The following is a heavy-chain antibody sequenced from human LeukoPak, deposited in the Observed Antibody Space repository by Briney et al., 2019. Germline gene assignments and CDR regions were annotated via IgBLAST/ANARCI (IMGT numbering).Heavy chain of an antibody. V-gene: IGHV1-8*01. CDR2: MNPNSGNT. D-gene: IGHD2-2*01. Sequence: ASVKVSCKASGYTFTSYDINWVRQATGQGLEWMGWMNPNSGNTGYAQKFQGRVTMTRNTSISTAYMELSSLRSEDTAVYYCARARIVVVPAARVIAWFDPWGQGTLVTVSP. J-gene: IGHJ5*02. CDR3: ARARIVVVPAARVIAWFDP. CDR1: GYTFTSYD.